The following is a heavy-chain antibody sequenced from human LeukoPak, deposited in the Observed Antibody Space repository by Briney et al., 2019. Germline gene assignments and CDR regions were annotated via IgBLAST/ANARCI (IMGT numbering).Heavy chain of an antibody. J-gene: IGHJ4*02. CDR1: GFTFDDYA. CDR3: ARKQGNSYANY. Sequence: GGSLRLSCAASGFTFDDYAMHWVRQAPGRGLEWVSGISWNSGSIGYADSVKGRFTISRDNAKNSLYLQMNSLRAEDTAVYYCARKQGNSYANYWGQGTLVTVSS. D-gene: IGHD5-18*01. V-gene: IGHV3-9*01. CDR2: ISWNSGSI.